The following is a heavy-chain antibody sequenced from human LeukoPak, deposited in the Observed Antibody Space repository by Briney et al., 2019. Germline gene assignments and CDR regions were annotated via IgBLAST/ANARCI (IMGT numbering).Heavy chain of an antibody. D-gene: IGHD2-15*01. CDR1: GFNFANHA. J-gene: IGHJ4*02. CDR2: ISGGGDIT. Sequence: QAGGSLRLSCAASGFNFANHAMSWVRHTAGMGLEWVSAISGGGDITYYADSVKGRFTISRDNSKDTLFLQMHSLRPGDTAVYYCVREDTPAAANYWGQGTLVTISS. V-gene: IGHV3-23*01. CDR3: VREDTPAAANY.